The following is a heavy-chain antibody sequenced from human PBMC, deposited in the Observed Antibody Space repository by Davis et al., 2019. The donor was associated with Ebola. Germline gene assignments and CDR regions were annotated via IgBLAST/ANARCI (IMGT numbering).Heavy chain of an antibody. CDR2: INPSGGST. Sequence: ASVKVSCKASGYTFTSYYMHWVRQAPGQGLEWMGIINPSGGSTGYAQKFQGRVTMTRNNSINTAYMEVNGLTSEDTAVYYCARGGYSYGYGLDYWGQGSLVTVSS. J-gene: IGHJ4*02. CDR3: ARGGYSYGYGLDY. V-gene: IGHV1-46*01. CDR1: GYTFTSYY. D-gene: IGHD5-18*01.